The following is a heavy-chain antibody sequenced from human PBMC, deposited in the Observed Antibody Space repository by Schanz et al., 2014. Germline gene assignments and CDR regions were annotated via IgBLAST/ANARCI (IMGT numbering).Heavy chain of an antibody. V-gene: IGHV1-2*02. Sequence: QVQLVQSGSELKKPGASVKVSCKASGYTFTSSGFSWVRQAPGQGLEWMGWINPNSGDTNYAQKFQGRVTMTKDSSTDTAYLEVTGLRSEDTAIYFCSTSGEDLEPTPNYWGQGTRITVSS. J-gene: IGHJ4*02. CDR2: INPNSGDT. CDR3: STSGEDLEPTPNY. CDR1: GYTFTSSG. D-gene: IGHD1-26*01.